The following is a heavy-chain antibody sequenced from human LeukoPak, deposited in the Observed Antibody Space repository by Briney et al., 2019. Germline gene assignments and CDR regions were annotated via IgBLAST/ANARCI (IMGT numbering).Heavy chain of an antibody. CDR2: IWYDGSNE. J-gene: IGHJ4*02. CDR3: VCIRYN. D-gene: IGHD1-1*01. CDR1: GFTFRSHG. V-gene: IGHV3-33*01. Sequence: GGSLRLSCAASGFTFRSHGMHWVRQAPGKGLEWVAGIWYDGSNEDYADSVKGRFTISRDNSKNTLYLQMNSLRAEDTAVYYCVCIRYNWGQGTLVTVSS.